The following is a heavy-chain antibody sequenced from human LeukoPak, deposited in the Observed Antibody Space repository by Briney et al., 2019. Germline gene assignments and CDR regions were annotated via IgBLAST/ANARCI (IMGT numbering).Heavy chain of an antibody. CDR2: IYTSGST. Sequence: SETLSLTCTVSGDSISGFYWSWIRQAAGKGLEWIGHIYTSGSTNYNPSLKSRVTMSVDTSKNQFSLKLSSVTAADTAVYYCATLTTPGWFNPWGQGTLVTVSS. J-gene: IGHJ5*02. D-gene: IGHD1-1*01. V-gene: IGHV4-4*07. CDR3: ATLTTPGWFNP. CDR1: GDSISGFY.